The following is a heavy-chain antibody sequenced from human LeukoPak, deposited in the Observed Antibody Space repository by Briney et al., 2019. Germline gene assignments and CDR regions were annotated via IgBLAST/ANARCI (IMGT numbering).Heavy chain of an antibody. J-gene: IGHJ6*03. Sequence: ASVKVSCMASGYTFISYGITWVRQAPGQGLEWMGWISPYTTKTNYAQSLQGRVTMTTDTSTSTAYMGLRSLRSDGTAVYYCAREGGVGPTAPPDYYSYQMDVWGKGTTVTVSS. CDR2: ISPYTTKT. CDR3: AREGGVGPTAPPDYYSYQMDV. V-gene: IGHV1-18*01. D-gene: IGHD1-26*01. CDR1: GYTFISYG.